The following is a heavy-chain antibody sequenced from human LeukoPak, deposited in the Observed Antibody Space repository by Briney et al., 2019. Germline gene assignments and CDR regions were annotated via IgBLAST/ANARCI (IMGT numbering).Heavy chain of an antibody. V-gene: IGHV1-69*01. CDR3: ARSGDLVVAATGSGGDFDY. Sequence: SVKVSCKASEGTFSSYAISWVRQAPGQGLEWMGGIIPIFGTANYAQKFQGRVTITADESTSTAYMELSSLRSEDTAVYYCARSGDLVVAATGSGGDFDYWGQGTLVTVSS. CDR2: IIPIFGTA. D-gene: IGHD2-15*01. J-gene: IGHJ4*02. CDR1: EGTFSSYA.